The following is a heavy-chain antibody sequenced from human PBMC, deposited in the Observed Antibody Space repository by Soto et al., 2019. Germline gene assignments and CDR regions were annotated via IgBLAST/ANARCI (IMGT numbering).Heavy chain of an antibody. CDR1: GYTFSSYD. J-gene: IGHJ4*02. CDR2: INPNIGTT. Sequence: ASVKVSCKASGYTFSSYDINGVRQATGQGLEWMGWINPNIGTTNYAQKFQGRVTITTDGSTSTAYMELSSLRSEDTAVYYCARYSYDSSGYYAYWGQGTLVTVSS. D-gene: IGHD3-22*01. V-gene: IGHV1-8*01. CDR3: ARYSYDSSGYYAY.